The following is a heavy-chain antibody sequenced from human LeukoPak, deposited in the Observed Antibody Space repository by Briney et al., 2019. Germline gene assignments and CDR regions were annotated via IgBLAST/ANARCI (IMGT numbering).Heavy chain of an antibody. J-gene: IGHJ5*02. CDR2: INPNSGGT. CDR1: GYTFTDYY. V-gene: IGHV1-2*02. CDR3: ARGIAAAGGRWFDP. D-gene: IGHD6-13*01. Sequence: ASVKVSCKASGYTFTDYYMHWVRQAPGQGLEWMGWINPNSGGTNYAQQFQGRVTMTRDTSISTAYMELSNLKSDDTAVYYCARGIAAAGGRWFDPWGQGTLVTVSS.